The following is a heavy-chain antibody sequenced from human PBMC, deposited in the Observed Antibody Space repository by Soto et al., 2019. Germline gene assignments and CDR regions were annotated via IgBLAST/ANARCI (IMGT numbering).Heavy chain of an antibody. V-gene: IGHV1-8*01. Sequence: GASVKVSCKASGYTFTSYDINWVRQATGQGLEWMGWMNPNSGNTGYAQKFQGRVTMTRNTSISTAYMELSSLRSEDTAVYYCAREPIEYYYMDVWGKGTTVTVSS. J-gene: IGHJ6*03. CDR2: MNPNSGNT. CDR3: AREPIEYYYMDV. D-gene: IGHD2-21*01. CDR1: GYTFTSYD.